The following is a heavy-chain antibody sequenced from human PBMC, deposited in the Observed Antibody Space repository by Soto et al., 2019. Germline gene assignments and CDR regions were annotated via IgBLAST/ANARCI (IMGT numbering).Heavy chain of an antibody. Sequence: MLCATWTVACGSIGGYYWSWIRQPAGKGLEWIGRIYTSGSTNYNPSLKSRVTMSVDTSKNQFSLKLSSVTSADTAVYYCARDHGGFDYWAQGTLLTVPS. CDR1: CGSIGGYY. J-gene: IGHJ4*02. CDR3: ARDHGGFDY. V-gene: IGHV4-4*07. D-gene: IGHD3-10*01. CDR2: IYTSGST.